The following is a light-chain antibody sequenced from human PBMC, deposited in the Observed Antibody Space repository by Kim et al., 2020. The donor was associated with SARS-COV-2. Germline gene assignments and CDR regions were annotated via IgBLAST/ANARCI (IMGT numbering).Light chain of an antibody. J-gene: IGKJ4*01. CDR3: QQYDNWPPLT. V-gene: IGKV3-15*01. CDR2: GAS. Sequence: SPGERATHSCMASQGVSGKLAWYQQKPGQAPRRLIYGASIRAADIPARFSGSGSGTDFTLTISSLQSEDFAGYYCQQYDNWPPLTFGGGTKVDIK. CDR1: QGVSGK.